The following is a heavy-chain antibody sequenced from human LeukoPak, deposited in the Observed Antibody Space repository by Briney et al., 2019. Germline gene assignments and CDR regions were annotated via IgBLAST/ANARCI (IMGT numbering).Heavy chain of an antibody. D-gene: IGHD1-26*01. V-gene: IGHV4-61*05. CDR1: GGSISSSSYY. Sequence: KTSETLSLTCTVSGGSISSSSYYWSRIRQPPGKGLEWIGYIYYSGSTNYNPSLKSRVTISVDTSKNQFSLKLSSVTAADTAVYYCARGRRIVGAQRVYFDYWGQGTLVTVSS. CDR3: ARGRRIVGAQRVYFDY. J-gene: IGHJ4*02. CDR2: IYYSGST.